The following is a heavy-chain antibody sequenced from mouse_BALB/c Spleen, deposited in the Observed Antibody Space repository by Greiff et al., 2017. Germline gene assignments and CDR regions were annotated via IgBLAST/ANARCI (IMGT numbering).Heavy chain of an antibody. CDR3: ARWVLTGSAMDY. CDR1: GYAFSSSW. J-gene: IGHJ4*01. CDR2: IYPGDGDT. V-gene: IGHV1-82*01. Sequence: VQLQESGPELVKPGASVKISCKASGYAFSSSWMNWVKQRPGQGLEWIGRIYPGDGDTNYNGKFKGKATLTADKSSSTAYMQLSSLTSVDSAVYFCARWVLTGSAMDYWGQGTSVTVSS. D-gene: IGHD4-1*01.